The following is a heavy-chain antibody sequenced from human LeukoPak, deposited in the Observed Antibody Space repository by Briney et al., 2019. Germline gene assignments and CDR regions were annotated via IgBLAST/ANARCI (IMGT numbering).Heavy chain of an antibody. CDR2: ISHDGSAQ. Sequence: GRSLRLSCAVSGFAFNSYAMHWVRQAPGEGLEWEAFISHDGSAQSYADSVKGRFTISRDNSKNTLYLQMNSLRPEDTAVYYCARGLAVAGTGDAFDIWGQGTMVTVSS. D-gene: IGHD6-19*01. CDR1: GFAFNSYA. J-gene: IGHJ3*02. CDR3: ARGLAVAGTGDAFDI. V-gene: IGHV3-30-3*01.